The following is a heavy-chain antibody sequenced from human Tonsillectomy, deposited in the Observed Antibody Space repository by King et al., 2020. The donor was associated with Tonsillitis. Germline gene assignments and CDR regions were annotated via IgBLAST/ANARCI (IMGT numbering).Heavy chain of an antibody. V-gene: IGHV3-30*02. CDR2: IRYDGSNK. Sequence: VQLVESGGGVVQPGGSLRLSCAASGFTFSSYGMHWVRQAPGKGLEWVAFIRYDGSNKYYADSVKGRFTISRDNSKNTLYLQMNSLRAEDTAVYYCATETRYCSGGSCYSYWYFDLWGRGTLVTVSS. J-gene: IGHJ2*01. CDR1: GFTFSSYG. D-gene: IGHD2-15*01. CDR3: ATETRYCSGGSCYSYWYFDL.